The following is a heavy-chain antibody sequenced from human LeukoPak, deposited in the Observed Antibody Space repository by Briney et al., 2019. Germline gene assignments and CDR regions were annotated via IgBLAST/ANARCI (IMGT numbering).Heavy chain of an antibody. CDR1: GFTFSSST. J-gene: IGHJ4*02. V-gene: IGHV3-74*01. CDR3: ADPTFDS. CDR2: INSDGSTT. Sequence: GGSLRLSCAASGFTFSSSTMNWVRQAPGKGLVWVSRINSDGSTTTYADSVKGRFTISRDNAKNTLYLQMNSLRAEDTAVYYCADPTFDSWGQGTLVTVSS.